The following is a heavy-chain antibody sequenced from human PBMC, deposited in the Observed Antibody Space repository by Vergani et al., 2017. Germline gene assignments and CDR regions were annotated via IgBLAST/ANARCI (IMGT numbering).Heavy chain of an antibody. Sequence: EVQLVESGGGLVQPGRSLRLSCAASGFTFDDYAMHWVRQAPGKGLEWISGSSWNSGSIGYADSVKGRFTISRDNANNSLYLQMNSLRAEDTALYYCAKDMVPHYSXLDYWGQGTLVTVYS. J-gene: IGHJ4*02. CDR2: SSWNSGSI. CDR1: GFTFDDYA. CDR3: AKDMVPHYSXLDY. V-gene: IGHV3-9*01. D-gene: IGHD6-13*01.